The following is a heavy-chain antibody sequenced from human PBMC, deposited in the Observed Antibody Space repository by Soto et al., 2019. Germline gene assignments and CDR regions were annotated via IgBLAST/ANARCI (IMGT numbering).Heavy chain of an antibody. Sequence: ASVKVSCKASGYTFTGYYMHWVRQAPGQGLEWMGWINPNSGGTNYAQKFQGWVTMTRDTSISTAYVELSRLRSDDTAVYYCARESGRYLDAFDIWGQGTMVTVSS. CDR2: INPNSGGT. J-gene: IGHJ3*02. D-gene: IGHD1-26*01. CDR3: ARESGRYLDAFDI. V-gene: IGHV1-2*04. CDR1: GYTFTGYY.